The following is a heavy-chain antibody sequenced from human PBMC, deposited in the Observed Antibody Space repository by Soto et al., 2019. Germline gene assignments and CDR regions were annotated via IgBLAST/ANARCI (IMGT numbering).Heavy chain of an antibody. D-gene: IGHD6-13*01. CDR2: LSYDGSNK. CDR3: ARNRCLVPSMGIGFDI. V-gene: IGHV3-30-3*01. J-gene: IGHJ3*02. CDR1: GFSFSNYA. Sequence: QVQLVESGGGVVQPGRALRLSCAASGFSFSNYATHWVRQAPGKGLEWVAVLSYDGSNKYYADSVKGRFTISRDNSKNTLYLQMNSLRAEDTAVYYCARNRCLVPSMGIGFDIWGQWTMVTVSS.